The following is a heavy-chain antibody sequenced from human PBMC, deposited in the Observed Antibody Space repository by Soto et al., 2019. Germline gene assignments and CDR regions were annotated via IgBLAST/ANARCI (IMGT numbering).Heavy chain of an antibody. Sequence: SVKVSCKASGYTFTGYYMHWVRQAPGQGLEWMGWINPNSGGTNYAQKFQGWVTMTRDTSISTAYMELSRLRSDDTAVYYCARGGGYSGSFNWFDPWGQGTLVTVSS. J-gene: IGHJ5*02. CDR2: INPNSGGT. D-gene: IGHD1-26*01. CDR1: GYTFTGYY. V-gene: IGHV1-2*04. CDR3: ARGGGYSGSFNWFDP.